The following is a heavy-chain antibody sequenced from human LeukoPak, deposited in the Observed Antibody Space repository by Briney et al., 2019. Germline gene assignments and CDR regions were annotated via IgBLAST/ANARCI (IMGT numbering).Heavy chain of an antibody. CDR1: GYTLTELS. CDR2: FDPEDGET. J-gene: IGHJ3*02. V-gene: IGHV1-24*01. CDR3: ATEGRVGGAFDI. D-gene: IGHD2-15*01. Sequence: ASVKLSCKVSGYTLTELSMHWVRQAPGKGLEGMGGFDPEDGETIYAQTFQGRVTMTEDTSTDSAYMELRSLRSEGTAVYYCATEGRVGGAFDIWGQGTMVTVSS.